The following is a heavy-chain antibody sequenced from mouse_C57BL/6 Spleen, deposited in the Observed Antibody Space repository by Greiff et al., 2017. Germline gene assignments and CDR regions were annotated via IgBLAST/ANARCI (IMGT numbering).Heavy chain of an antibody. J-gene: IGHJ1*03. CDR1: GYTFTSYW. V-gene: IGHV1-53*01. Sequence: QVQLQQPGTELVKPGASVKLSCKASGYTFTSYWMHWVKQRPGQGLEWIGNINPSNGGTNYNEKFKSKATLTVDKSSSTAYMQLSSLTSEDSAVYDGARARGKDWDEYVDVWGTGTTVTVSS. CDR3: ARARGKDWDEYVDV. D-gene: IGHD4-1*01. CDR2: INPSNGGT.